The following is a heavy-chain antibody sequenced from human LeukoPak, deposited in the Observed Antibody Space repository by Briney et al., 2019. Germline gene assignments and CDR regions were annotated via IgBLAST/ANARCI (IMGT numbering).Heavy chain of an antibody. CDR2: IIPIFGTA. J-gene: IGHJ6*03. V-gene: IGHV1-69*06. CDR3: ARAQSFVDWGSYRPHYYYYYMDV. Sequence: ASVKVSCKASGGTFSSYAISWVRQAPGQGLEWMGGIIPIFGTANYAQKFQGRVTITADKSTSTAYMELSSLRSEDTAVYYCARAQSFVDWGSYRPHYYYYYMDVWGKGTTVTVSS. CDR1: GGTFSSYA. D-gene: IGHD3-16*02.